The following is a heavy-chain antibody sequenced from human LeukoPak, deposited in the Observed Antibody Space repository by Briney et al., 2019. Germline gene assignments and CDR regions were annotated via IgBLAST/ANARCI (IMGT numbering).Heavy chain of an antibody. CDR2: ISSDSKSI. J-gene: IGHJ4*02. Sequence: GSLRLSCAASGFTFKNYGMHWVRQAPGKGLEWVSSISSDSKSIYYADSVKGRFTISRDNAKNSLYLQMNSLRAEDTAVYYCARDLGGYYYDSHRWGQGTLVTVSS. CDR1: GFTFKNYG. V-gene: IGHV3-21*01. CDR3: ARDLGGYYYDSHR. D-gene: IGHD3-22*01.